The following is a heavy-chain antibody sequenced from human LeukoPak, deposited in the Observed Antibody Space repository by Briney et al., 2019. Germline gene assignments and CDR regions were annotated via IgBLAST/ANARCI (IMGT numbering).Heavy chain of an antibody. Sequence: PSETLSLTCTVSGGSLSSHYWSWIRQPPGKGLEWIGYIYYSGTTNYNPSLKSRVTISVDTSKNQFSLKLSSVTAADTAVYYCARGVYIAAAQYGYWGQGTLVTVSS. CDR2: IYYSGTT. CDR1: GGSLSSHY. D-gene: IGHD6-13*01. J-gene: IGHJ4*02. V-gene: IGHV4-59*11. CDR3: ARGVYIAAAQYGY.